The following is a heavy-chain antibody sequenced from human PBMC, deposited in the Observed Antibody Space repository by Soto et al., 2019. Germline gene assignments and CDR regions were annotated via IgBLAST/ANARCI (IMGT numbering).Heavy chain of an antibody. V-gene: IGHV4-59*01. J-gene: IGHJ5*02. CDR2: IYYSGST. CDR3: AGRRYYYGSGRMGWFDP. D-gene: IGHD3-10*01. Sequence: KPSETLSLTCTVSGGSISSYYWSWIRQPPGKGLEWIGYIYYSGSTNYNPSLKSRVTISVDTSKNQFSLRLSSVTAADTAVYYCAGRRYYYGSGRMGWFDPWGQGTLVTVSS. CDR1: GGSISSYY.